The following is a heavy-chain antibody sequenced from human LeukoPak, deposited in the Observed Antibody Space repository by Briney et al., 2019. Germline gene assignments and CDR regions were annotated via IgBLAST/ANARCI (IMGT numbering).Heavy chain of an antibody. D-gene: IGHD5-24*01. CDR1: GYTFTAYY. V-gene: IGHV1-2*02. J-gene: IGHJ4*02. CDR2: INPNTGGT. Sequence: ASVKVSCKASGYTFTAYYMYWVRQAPGQGLEWMGWINPNTGGTNSAQKFQGRVTMTRDTSISTAYMELRSLRSDDTAVYYCAGDWYGYNLGYWGQGTLVTVSS. CDR3: AGDWYGYNLGY.